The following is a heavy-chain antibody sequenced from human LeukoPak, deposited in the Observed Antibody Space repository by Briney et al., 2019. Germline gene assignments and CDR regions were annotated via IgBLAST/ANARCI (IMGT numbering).Heavy chain of an antibody. CDR2: ISGSGGST. V-gene: IGHV3-23*01. J-gene: IGHJ4*02. D-gene: IGHD6-13*01. CDR3: AKGLAAAGFPYYFDY. Sequence: GGSLRLSCAASGFTFSSHAMSWVRQAPGKGLEWVSAISGSGGSTYYADSVKGRFTISRDNSKNTLYLQMNSLRAEDTAVYYCAKGLAAAGFPYYFDYWGQGTLVTVSS. CDR1: GFTFSSHA.